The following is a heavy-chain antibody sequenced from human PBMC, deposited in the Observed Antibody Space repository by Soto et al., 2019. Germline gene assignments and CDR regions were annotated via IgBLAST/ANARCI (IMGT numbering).Heavy chain of an antibody. CDR1: GGGNLRDYR. D-gene: IGHD5-18*01. V-gene: IGHV1-69*01. CDR3: ARGGDGYNFEAVY. CDR2: IIPKLGSA. J-gene: IGHJ4*02. Sequence: QVQLVQSGAEVKEPGSSVKVSCKASGGGNLRDYRTTWVRRAPGQGLEWMGGIIPKLGSANYAQNFQGRVTVTADESTNTVYMELRSLRSDDTTVYYYARGGDGYNFEAVYWGKGTPVTVSS.